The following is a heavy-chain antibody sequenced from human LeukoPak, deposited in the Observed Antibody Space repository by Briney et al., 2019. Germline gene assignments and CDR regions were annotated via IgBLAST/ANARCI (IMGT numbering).Heavy chain of an antibody. CDR1: GYTFTSYD. J-gene: IGHJ4*02. CDR2: MNPNSGNT. D-gene: IGHD5-18*01. V-gene: IGHV1-8*01. Sequence: ASVKVSCKASGYTFTSYDINWVRQATGQGLEWMGCMNPNSGNTGYAQKFQGRVTMTRNTSISTAYMELSSLRSEDTAVYYCARGKSRIQLWSNPHFDYWGQGTLVTVSS. CDR3: ARGKSRIQLWSNPHFDY.